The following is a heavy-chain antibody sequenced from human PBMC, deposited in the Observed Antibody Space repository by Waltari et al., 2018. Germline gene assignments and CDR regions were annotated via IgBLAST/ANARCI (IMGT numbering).Heavy chain of an antibody. J-gene: IGHJ4*02. CDR1: SSSISSFY. CDR3: ARGDTSNWFASYFDF. D-gene: IGHD3-10*01. V-gene: IGHV4-59*01. Sequence: QVRLREWSPGLVKPAGNLSPTCTVSSSSISSFYWSWIRQPPVKGLEWIAYIYFSGSTSYNPSLNSRVAISGDTSKKQFSLRLSSVTAADTAVYYCARGDTSNWFASYFDFWGQGILVSVSS. CDR2: IYFSGST.